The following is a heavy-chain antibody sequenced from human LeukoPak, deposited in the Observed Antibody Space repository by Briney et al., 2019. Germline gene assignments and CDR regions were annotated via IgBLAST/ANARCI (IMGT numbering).Heavy chain of an antibody. V-gene: IGHV1-69*13. D-gene: IGHD3-10*01. CDR2: IIPMFGTP. CDR1: GGSFDNYA. Sequence: SVKVSCKASGGSFDNYAFSWVRQAPGQGLERMGGIIPMFGTPHYAEKFQGRATITADESTSTAYMELSSLRSEDTAVYYCANKRSEETKQHHHGSGSYFNPWYYGMDVWGQGTKVSVSS. J-gene: IGHJ6*02. CDR3: ANKRSEETKQHHHGSGSYFNPWYYGMDV.